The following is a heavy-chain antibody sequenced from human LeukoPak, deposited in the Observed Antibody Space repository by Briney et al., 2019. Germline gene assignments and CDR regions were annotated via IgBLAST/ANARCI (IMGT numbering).Heavy chain of an antibody. D-gene: IGHD3-10*01. J-gene: IGHJ4*02. V-gene: IGHV3-66*01. Sequence: GGSLRLSCAASGFTVSSNYMSWVRQAPGKGLEWVSVIYSGGSTYYADSVKGRFTISRDNSKNTLYLQMNSLRAEDTAVYYCARIKPTMVRGVISYYFDYWGQGTLVTVSS. CDR1: GFTVSSNY. CDR2: IYSGGST. CDR3: ARIKPTMVRGVISYYFDY.